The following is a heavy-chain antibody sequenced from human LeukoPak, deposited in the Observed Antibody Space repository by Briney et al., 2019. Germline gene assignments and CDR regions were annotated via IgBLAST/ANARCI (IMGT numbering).Heavy chain of an antibody. CDR2: ISYSGST. CDR1: GGSISSGDYY. CDR3: ARVIYDILTGYPYYFDY. Sequence: SETLSLTCNVSGGSISSGDYYWTWIRQAPAKGLEWIGYISYSGSTYYKPSLKSRITISVDTSKNLLSLNLSSVTAADTAVYYCARVIYDILTGYPYYFDYWGQGALVTVSS. V-gene: IGHV4-30-4*01. D-gene: IGHD3-9*01. J-gene: IGHJ4*02.